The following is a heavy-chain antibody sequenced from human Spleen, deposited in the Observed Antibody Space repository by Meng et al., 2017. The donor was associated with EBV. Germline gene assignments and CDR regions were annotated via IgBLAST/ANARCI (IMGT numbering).Heavy chain of an antibody. CDR1: GGSIRSSNYF. J-gene: IGHJ5*02. D-gene: IGHD2-21*02. Sequence: QLQRQQSAPGLVKPPETLSLTCTVSGGSIRSSNYFWAWIRQPPGKGLEWIGYISYSGSTHYHPSLKSRVTISVDTSKNQFSLKLSSVTAADTAMYFCASDPRVTGGPWGQGTLVTVSS. CDR2: ISYSGST. CDR3: ASDPRVTGGP. V-gene: IGHV4-39*01.